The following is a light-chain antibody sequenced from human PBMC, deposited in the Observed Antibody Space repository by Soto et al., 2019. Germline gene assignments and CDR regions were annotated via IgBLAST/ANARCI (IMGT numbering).Light chain of an antibody. J-gene: IGKJ4*01. CDR3: QQYADSPLT. Sequence: EIVLTQSPDTLSLSPGERATLSCRTSEPVRNTYVAWYQQKPGQAPRLLIYGASSRAIGIPDRFGGSGSGTDFTLTISRLEPEDFALYYCQQYADSPLTFGGGTRV. V-gene: IGKV3-20*01. CDR1: EPVRNTY. CDR2: GAS.